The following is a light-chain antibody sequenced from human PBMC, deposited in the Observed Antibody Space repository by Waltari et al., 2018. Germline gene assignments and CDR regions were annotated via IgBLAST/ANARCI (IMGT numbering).Light chain of an antibody. Sequence: EIVLTQSPGTLSLSPGERATLSCRASQSVSRSLAWYQQKPGQAPRLLIYGASSRATGVPDRFSGSGSGTDFSITISRLEPEDFAVYYCQHYVRLPVSFGQGTKVEIK. CDR1: QSVSRS. CDR3: QHYVRLPVS. J-gene: IGKJ1*01. V-gene: IGKV3-20*01. CDR2: GAS.